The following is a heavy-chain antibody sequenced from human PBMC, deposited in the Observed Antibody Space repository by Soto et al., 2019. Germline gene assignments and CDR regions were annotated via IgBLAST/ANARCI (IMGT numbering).Heavy chain of an antibody. V-gene: IGHV3-23*01. CDR3: ARDRATFDS. J-gene: IGHJ4*02. D-gene: IGHD1-26*01. Sequence: EVQLLQSGGGLVQPGGSLGLSGGAAGFTFISYAMSWVRHVPGKGLEWISSISGSGANTWYAGSVQGRFIISRDNSKSTVSLHMSSLSVEDTAIYYCARDRATFDSWGQGTLVTVSS. CDR1: GFTFISYA. CDR2: ISGSGANT.